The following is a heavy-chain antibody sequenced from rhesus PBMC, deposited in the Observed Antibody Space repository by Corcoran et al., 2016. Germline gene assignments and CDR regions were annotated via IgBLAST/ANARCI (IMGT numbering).Heavy chain of an antibody. D-gene: IGHD2-21*01. J-gene: IGHJ3*01. CDR3: ARDCTGSGCYGAFDF. V-gene: IGHV4-147*01. Sequence: QVQLQESGPGLVKPSETLSLTCAVSGYSISSNYWSWIRQPPGKGLEWIGYIYGSSGSTYSNHSLNSRVTISTDTSKNQFSLKLSSVTAADTAVYYCARDCTGSGCYGAFDFWGQGLRVTVSS. CDR2: IYGSSGST. CDR1: GYSISSNY.